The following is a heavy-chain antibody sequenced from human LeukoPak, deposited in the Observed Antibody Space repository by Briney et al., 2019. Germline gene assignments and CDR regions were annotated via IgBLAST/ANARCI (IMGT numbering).Heavy chain of an antibody. CDR2: ISPYFANT. Sequence: ASVKLSCNASGYTFTSYGIIWVRQPPGQGLEWMGCISPYFANTNYAQKVQDRVSMTTDTSTSTAYMELRSLRSDDTAVYYCARAHGDIVVVPVALNWIDPWGQGTLVTVSS. CDR1: GYTFTSYG. D-gene: IGHD2-2*01. CDR3: ARAHGDIVVVPVALNWIDP. J-gene: IGHJ5*02. V-gene: IGHV1-18*01.